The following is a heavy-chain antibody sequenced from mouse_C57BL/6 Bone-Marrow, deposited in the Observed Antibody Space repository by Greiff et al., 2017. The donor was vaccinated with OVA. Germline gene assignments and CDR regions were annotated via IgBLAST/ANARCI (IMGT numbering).Heavy chain of an antibody. CDR2: INPSNGGT. V-gene: IGHV1-53*01. CDR1: GYTFTSYW. J-gene: IGHJ4*01. Sequence: QVQLQQPGTELVKPGASVKLSCKASGYTFTSYWMHWVKQRPGQGLEWIGNINPSNGGTNYNEKFKSKATLTVDKSSSTAYMQLSSLTSEDSAVYYCRVGTVVAPHYYAMDYWGQGTSVTVSS. CDR3: RVGTVVAPHYYAMDY. D-gene: IGHD1-1*01.